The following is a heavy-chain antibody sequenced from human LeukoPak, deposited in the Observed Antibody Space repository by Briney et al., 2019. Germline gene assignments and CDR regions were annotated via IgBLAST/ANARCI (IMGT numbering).Heavy chain of an antibody. D-gene: IGHD1-26*01. V-gene: IGHV3-30*04. J-gene: IGHJ4*02. CDR3: ARDSYAFDY. CDR1: GFTFSSYA. Sequence: GGSLRLSCAASGFTFSSYAMHWVRQAPGKGLEWVSVISYDGSNKYYADSVKGRFTISRDNAKNSLYLQMNSLRAEDTAVYYCARDSYAFDYWGQGTLVTVSS. CDR2: ISYDGSNK.